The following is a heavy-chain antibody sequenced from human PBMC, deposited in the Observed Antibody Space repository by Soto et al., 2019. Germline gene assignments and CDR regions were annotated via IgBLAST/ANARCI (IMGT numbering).Heavy chain of an antibody. CDR2: ISGSGGST. D-gene: IGHD4-17*01. Sequence: GGSLRLSCAASGFTFSSYAMSWVRQAPGKGLEWVSAISGSGGSTYYADSVKGRFAISRDNSKNTLYLQMNSLRAEDTAVYYCAKRFDYAFYFDYWGQGTLVTVSS. CDR1: GFTFSSYA. CDR3: AKRFDYAFYFDY. J-gene: IGHJ4*02. V-gene: IGHV3-23*01.